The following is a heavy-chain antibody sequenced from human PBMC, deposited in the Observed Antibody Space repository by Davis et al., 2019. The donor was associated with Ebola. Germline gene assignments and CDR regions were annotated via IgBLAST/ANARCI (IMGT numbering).Heavy chain of an antibody. Sequence: PGGSLRLSCAASGFTFDDYSMHWVRQAPGKGLEWVSGINWNGASTGYAVSLKRRFIISRDNAKNSLYLQINSLVVDDTALYHCARSDSGGNWYFDLWGRGTLVTVSS. V-gene: IGHV3-20*01. J-gene: IGHJ2*01. CDR2: INWNGAST. D-gene: IGHD4-23*01. CDR1: GFTFDDYS. CDR3: ARSDSGGNWYFDL.